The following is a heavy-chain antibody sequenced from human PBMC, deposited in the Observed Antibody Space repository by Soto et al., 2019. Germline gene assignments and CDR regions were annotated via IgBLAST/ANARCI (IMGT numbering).Heavy chain of an antibody. J-gene: IGHJ6*02. D-gene: IGHD2-2*01. CDR2: ISDDGDST. V-gene: IGHV3-23*01. CDR1: GFTFSDNS. Sequence: PGGSLRLSCAASGFTFSDNSMTWVRQAPGKGLEWVSSISDDGDSTYYADSVKVRFAGSRDNSKNTLLLHMNSMGAEDTAVYYCAKSLSTAVNYGMDVWGQGTSVTVSS. CDR3: AKSLSTAVNYGMDV.